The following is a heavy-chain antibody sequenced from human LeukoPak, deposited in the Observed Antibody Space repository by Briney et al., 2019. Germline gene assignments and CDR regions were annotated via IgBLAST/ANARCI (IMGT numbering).Heavy chain of an antibody. D-gene: IGHD3-3*01. Sequence: PGGSLRLSCSASGFTFSNFAMNWVRQAPGKGLEWVSAISGSGGSTYYADSVKGRFTISRDNSKDTLYLQMNSLRAEDTAVYYCAKGYFRITIFGVVIPPDYTFDYWGQGTLVTVSS. V-gene: IGHV3-23*01. CDR3: AKGYFRITIFGVVIPPDYTFDY. CDR1: GFTFSNFA. CDR2: ISGSGGST. J-gene: IGHJ4*02.